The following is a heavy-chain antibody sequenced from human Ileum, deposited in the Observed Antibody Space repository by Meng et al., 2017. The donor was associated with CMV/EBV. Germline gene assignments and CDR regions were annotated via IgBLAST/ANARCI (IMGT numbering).Heavy chain of an antibody. Sequence: SITGSRWWTWVRQPPGKGLEWIGEVSPTASINYNPSLRSRVTISRDRSQNQFSLTLTSVTAADTAVYYCARSRCTKSSCYTGTFDYWGQGTLVTVSS. CDR2: VSPTASI. J-gene: IGHJ4*02. V-gene: IGHV4-4*02. CDR3: ARSRCTKSSCYTGTFDY. CDR1: SITGSRW. D-gene: IGHD2-2*02.